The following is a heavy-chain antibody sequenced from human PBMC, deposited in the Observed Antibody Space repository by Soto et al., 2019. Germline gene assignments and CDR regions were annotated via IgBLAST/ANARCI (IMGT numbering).Heavy chain of an antibody. Sequence: QVQLVESGGGVVQPGRSLRLSCAASGFTFSSYSMHWVRQAPGKGLEWVAVISYDGSNKYYADSVKGRFTISRDNSKNTLYLQMNSMRAEDTSVYYCAKRGSAAAGTVDYWGQGTLVTVSS. V-gene: IGHV3-30*18. CDR2: ISYDGSNK. D-gene: IGHD6-13*01. J-gene: IGHJ4*02. CDR3: AKRGSAAAGTVDY. CDR1: GFTFSSYS.